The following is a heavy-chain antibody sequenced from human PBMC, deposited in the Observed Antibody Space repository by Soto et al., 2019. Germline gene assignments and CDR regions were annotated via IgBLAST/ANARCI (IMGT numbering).Heavy chain of an antibody. Sequence: QVQLVQSGAEVKKPGASVKVSCKASGYTFTSYGISWVRQAPGQGLEWMGWISAYNGNTNYAQKLQGRVTMTTDTSTSTAYMELRSLRSDDTAVYYCARGRYDYVGGSYRHTDAFDIWGQGTMVTVSS. CDR3: ARGRYDYVGGSYRHTDAFDI. CDR1: GYTFTSYG. J-gene: IGHJ3*02. CDR2: ISAYNGNT. D-gene: IGHD3-16*02. V-gene: IGHV1-18*01.